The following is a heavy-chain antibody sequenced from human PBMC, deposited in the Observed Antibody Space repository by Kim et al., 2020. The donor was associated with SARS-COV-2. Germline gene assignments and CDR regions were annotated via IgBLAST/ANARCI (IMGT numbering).Heavy chain of an antibody. Sequence: SETLSLTCTVSGGSISSGGYYWSWIRQHPGKGLEWIGYIYYSGSTYYNPSLKSRVTISVDTSKNQFSLKLSSVTAADTAVYYCARGGGLIQLWHNWFDPWGQGTLVTVSS. D-gene: IGHD5-18*01. CDR2: IYYSGST. V-gene: IGHV4-31*03. CDR3: ARGGGLIQLWHNWFDP. CDR1: GGSISSGGYY. J-gene: IGHJ5*02.